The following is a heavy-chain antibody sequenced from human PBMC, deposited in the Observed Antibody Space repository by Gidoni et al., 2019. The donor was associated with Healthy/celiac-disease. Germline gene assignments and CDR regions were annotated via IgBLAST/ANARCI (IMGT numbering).Heavy chain of an antibody. CDR3: ARMPVERGYSGYDWYYFDY. D-gene: IGHD5-12*01. J-gene: IGHJ4*02. V-gene: IGHV1-69*01. CDR2: IIPIFGTA. CDR1: GGTFSSYA. Sequence: QVQLVQSGAEVKKPGSSVKVSCKASGGTFSSYATSWVRQAPGQGLEWMGGIIPIFGTANYAQKFQGRVTITADESTSTAYMELSSLRSEDTAVYYCARMPVERGYSGYDWYYFDYWGQGTLVTVSS.